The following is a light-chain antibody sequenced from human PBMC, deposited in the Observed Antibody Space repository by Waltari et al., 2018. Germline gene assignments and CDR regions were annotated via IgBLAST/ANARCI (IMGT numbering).Light chain of an antibody. CDR2: SNH. Sequence: QSVLTQPPSASGTPGQRVTISCSGSSSNIGSNTVNWYQQLPGTAPKLLIYSNHQRPSGVPDRFPGSKSGTSASLAISGLQSEDEADYYCAAWDDSLNVVFGGGTKLTVL. J-gene: IGLJ2*01. CDR3: AAWDDSLNVV. CDR1: SSNIGSNT. V-gene: IGLV1-44*01.